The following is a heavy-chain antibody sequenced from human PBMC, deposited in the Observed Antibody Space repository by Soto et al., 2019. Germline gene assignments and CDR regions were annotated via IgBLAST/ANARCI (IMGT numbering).Heavy chain of an antibody. CDR1: GGSFRGYY. CDR2: INHSGST. Sequence: SETLSLTCAVYGGSFRGYYWSWIRQPPGKGLEWIGEINHSGSTNYNPSLKSRVTISVDTSKNQFSLKLSSVTAADTAVYYCARGRKGIQLWSYELNFDYWGQEPLVTVSS. V-gene: IGHV4-34*01. J-gene: IGHJ4*02. D-gene: IGHD5-18*01. CDR3: ARGRKGIQLWSYELNFDY.